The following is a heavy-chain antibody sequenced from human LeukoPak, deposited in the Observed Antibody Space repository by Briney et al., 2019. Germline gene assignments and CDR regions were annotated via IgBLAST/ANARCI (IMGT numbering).Heavy chain of an antibody. D-gene: IGHD3-10*01. CDR1: GGSFSGYY. CDR2: INHSGST. J-gene: IGHJ5*02. V-gene: IGHV4-34*01. Sequence: PSETLSLTCAVYGGSFSGYYWSWIRQPPGKGLEWIGGINHSGSTNYNPSLKSRVTISVDTSKNQFSLKLSSVTAADTAVYYCARPRLLRFGAPNWFDPWGQGTLVTVSS. CDR3: ARPRLLRFGAPNWFDP.